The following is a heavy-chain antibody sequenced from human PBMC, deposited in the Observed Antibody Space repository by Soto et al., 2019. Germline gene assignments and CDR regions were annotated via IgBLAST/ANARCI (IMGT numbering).Heavy chain of an antibody. CDR3: ARLTSRYYDFWRDYYYYMDV. Sequence: SETLSLTCTVSGVSISSYYWSWIRQPPGKGLEWIGYIYYSGSTNYNPSLKSRVTISVDTSKNQFSLKLSSVTAADTAVYYCARLTSRYYDFWRDYYYYMDVWGKGTTVTVSS. CDR1: GVSISSYY. V-gene: IGHV4-59*12. D-gene: IGHD3-3*01. CDR2: IYYSGST. J-gene: IGHJ6*03.